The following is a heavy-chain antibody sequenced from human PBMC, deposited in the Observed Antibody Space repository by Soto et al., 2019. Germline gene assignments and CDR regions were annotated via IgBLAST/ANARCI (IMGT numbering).Heavy chain of an antibody. V-gene: IGHV3-30*03. CDR1: GFTFSSYG. Sequence: GVSLRLSCSASGFTFSSYGMHWVRQAPGKGLEWVAVISYDGSNKYYADSVKGRFTISRDNSKNTLYLQMNSLRAEDTAVYYCATEPPEVLEFDYWGQGTLVTVSA. CDR2: ISYDGSNK. J-gene: IGHJ4*02. CDR3: ATEPPEVLEFDY. D-gene: IGHD1-1*01.